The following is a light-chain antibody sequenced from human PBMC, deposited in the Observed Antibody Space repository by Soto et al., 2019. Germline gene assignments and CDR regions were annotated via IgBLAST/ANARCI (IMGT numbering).Light chain of an antibody. CDR1: QSVTSN. J-gene: IGKJ2*01. Sequence: EIVMTQSPATLSVSPGERATLSCRASQSVTSNLAWYQQKPGRAPRLLIYGASTRATGIPARFSGSGSGTELTLTISNLQSEDFALYSCKNYFNWPYTFGQGTKLEIK. CDR3: KNYFNWPYT. CDR2: GAS. V-gene: IGKV3-15*01.